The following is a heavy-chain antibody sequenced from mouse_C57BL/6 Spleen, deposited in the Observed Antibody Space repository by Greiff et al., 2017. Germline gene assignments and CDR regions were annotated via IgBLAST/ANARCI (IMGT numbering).Heavy chain of an antibody. CDR1: GFTFSSYA. J-gene: IGHJ1*03. Sequence: EVMLVESGGGLVKPGGSLKLSCAASGFTFSSYAMSWVRQTPEKRLEWVATISDGGSYTYYPDNVKGRFTISRDNAKNNLYLQMSHLKSEDTAMYYCARDPYYYGSSRGYFDVWGTGTTVTVSS. D-gene: IGHD1-1*01. CDR2: ISDGGSYT. CDR3: ARDPYYYGSSRGYFDV. V-gene: IGHV5-4*01.